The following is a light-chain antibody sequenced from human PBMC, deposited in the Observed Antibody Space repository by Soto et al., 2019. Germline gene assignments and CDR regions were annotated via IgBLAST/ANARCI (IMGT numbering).Light chain of an antibody. CDR1: QSVSSN. V-gene: IGKV3-15*01. CDR2: GAS. Sequence: IVMTQSPDTLSVSPGERATLSCRASQSVSSNLAWYQQKPGQAPRLLISGASTRATGIPARFSGSGSGTEFTLTISSLQSEDFAVYYCQQYNNWPVTFGQGTKVDIK. CDR3: QQYNNWPVT. J-gene: IGKJ1*01.